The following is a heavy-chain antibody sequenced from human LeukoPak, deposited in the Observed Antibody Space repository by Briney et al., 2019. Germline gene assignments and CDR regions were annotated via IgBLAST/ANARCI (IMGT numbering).Heavy chain of an antibody. CDR2: IYYSGST. CDR1: GGSISSSSYY. Sequence: SETLSLTCTVSGGSISSSSYYWGWIRQPPGKGPEWIGSIYYSGSTYYNPSLKSRVTISVDTSKNQFSLKLSSVTAADTAVYYCACHERYIDWLLSPDRYNWFDPWGQGTLVAVSS. J-gene: IGHJ5*02. D-gene: IGHD3-9*01. CDR3: ACHERYIDWLLSPDRYNWFDP. V-gene: IGHV4-39*01.